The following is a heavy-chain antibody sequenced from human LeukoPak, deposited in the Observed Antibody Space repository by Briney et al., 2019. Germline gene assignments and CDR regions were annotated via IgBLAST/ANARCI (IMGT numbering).Heavy chain of an antibody. Sequence: TGGSLRLSCAASGFTFSSYAMHWVRQAPGKGLEWVAVISYDGSNKYYADSVKGRFTISRDNSKNTLYLQMNSLRAEDTAVYYCAKESDESRYCSSTNCYPFDYWGQGTLVAVSS. D-gene: IGHD2-2*01. CDR3: AKESDESRYCSSTNCYPFDY. CDR2: ISYDGSNK. CDR1: GFTFSSYA. J-gene: IGHJ4*02. V-gene: IGHV3-30-3*02.